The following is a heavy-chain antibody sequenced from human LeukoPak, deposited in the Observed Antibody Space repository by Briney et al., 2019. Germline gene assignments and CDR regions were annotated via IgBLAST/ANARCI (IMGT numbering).Heavy chain of an antibody. D-gene: IGHD4-17*01. CDR2: ISSSGSGSTI. CDR1: GFTFSSYE. J-gene: IGHJ4*02. CDR3: AKLDAYGDQNPDY. Sequence: GGSLRLSCAASGFTFSSYEMNRVRQAPGKGLEWVSYISSSGSGSTIYYADSVEGRFTISRDNAKISLFLQMNSLRAEDTAVYYCAKLDAYGDQNPDYWGQGTLVTVSS. V-gene: IGHV3-48*03.